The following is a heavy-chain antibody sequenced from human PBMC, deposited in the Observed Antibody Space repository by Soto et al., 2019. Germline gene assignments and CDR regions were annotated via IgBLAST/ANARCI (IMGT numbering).Heavy chain of an antibody. J-gene: IGHJ4*02. D-gene: IGHD1-20*01. CDR3: ARDNGNDVLPFDY. CDR1: GGSISSSSYY. CDR2: IYYSGST. V-gene: IGHV4-39*02. Sequence: QLQLQESGPGLVKPSETLSLTCTVSGGSISSSSYYWGWIRQPPGKGLEWIGSIYYSGSTYYNPSLKSRVTISVDTSKNQFSLKLSSVTAADTAVYYCARDNGNDVLPFDYWGPGTLGTVSS.